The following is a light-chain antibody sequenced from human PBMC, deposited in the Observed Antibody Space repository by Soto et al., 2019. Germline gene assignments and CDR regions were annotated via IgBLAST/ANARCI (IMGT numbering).Light chain of an antibody. Sequence: DIQMTQSPSSLAASVGDRVTITCRASQDIKNYLNWYQQKPGKAPKLLIYDASNLDIGVPSRFSGSGSGTHFIFTIDSLQPEDVAEYYCQQYDHFVTFGGGTKVEF. CDR3: QQYDHFVT. J-gene: IGKJ4*01. CDR1: QDIKNY. CDR2: DAS. V-gene: IGKV1-33*01.